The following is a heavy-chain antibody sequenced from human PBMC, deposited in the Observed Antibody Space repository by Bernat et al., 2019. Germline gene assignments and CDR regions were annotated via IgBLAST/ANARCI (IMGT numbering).Heavy chain of an antibody. V-gene: IGHV4-59*01. Sequence: QVQLQESGPGLVKASEILSLTCNVSGASITSYYWTWIRQPPGKGLEWVGYVFHRGSTNYNPSLKSRLTMSLDTSNNQFSLRLSSVTAADTAIYYCAKIVTTGTTGDWFDPWGQGALVTVSS. CDR1: GASITSYY. CDR3: AKIVTTGTTGDWFDP. J-gene: IGHJ5*02. CDR2: VFHRGST. D-gene: IGHD1-1*01.